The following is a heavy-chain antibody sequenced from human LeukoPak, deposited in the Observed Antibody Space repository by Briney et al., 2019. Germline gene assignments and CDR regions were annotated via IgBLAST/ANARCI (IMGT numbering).Heavy chain of an antibody. CDR1: GVSISRRFYY. D-gene: IGHD4-17*01. CDR2: VYYSGGT. V-gene: IGHV4-39*01. Sequence: SETLSLTCSISGVSISRRFYYWGWIRQPPGKRLEWIGNVYYSGGTYYNPSLKTRVSMSVDTSQNQFSLTLTSVTAADTAVYFCARRPNLPADDGDYWRFDVWGQGRRVTVSS. CDR3: ARRPNLPADDGDYWRFDV. J-gene: IGHJ3*01.